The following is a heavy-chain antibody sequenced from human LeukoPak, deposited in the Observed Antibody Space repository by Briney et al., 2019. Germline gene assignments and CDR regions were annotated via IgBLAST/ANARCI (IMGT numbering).Heavy chain of an antibody. CDR1: GFTFSSYG. CDR3: AKTPGRVRGVITYYFDY. D-gene: IGHD3-10*01. J-gene: IGHJ4*02. CDR2: ISYDGSNK. V-gene: IGHV3-30*18. Sequence: GRSLRLSCAASGFTFSSYGMHWVRQAPGKGLEWVAVISYDGSNKYYADSVKGRFTISRDNSKNTLYLQMNSLRAEDTAVYYCAKTPGRVRGVITYYFDYWGQGTLVTVSS.